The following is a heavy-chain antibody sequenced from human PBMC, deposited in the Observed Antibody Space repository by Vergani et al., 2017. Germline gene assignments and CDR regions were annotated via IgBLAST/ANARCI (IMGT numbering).Heavy chain of an antibody. J-gene: IGHJ6*03. D-gene: IGHD3-10*01. CDR2: IIPIFGTA. V-gene: IGHV1-69*01. CDR1: GGTFSSYA. CDR3: ARVSYGSGSYYDYYYYMDV. Sequence: QVQLVQSGAEVKKPGSSVKVSCKASGGTFSSYAISWVRQAPGQGLEWMGGIIPIFGTANYAKKFQGRVTITADESASTAYMELISLRSEDTAVYYCARVSYGSGSYYDYYYYMDVWGKGTTVTVSS.